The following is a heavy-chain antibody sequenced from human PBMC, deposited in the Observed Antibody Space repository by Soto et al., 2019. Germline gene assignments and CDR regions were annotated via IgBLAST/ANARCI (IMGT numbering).Heavy chain of an antibody. CDR1: GFTFSSYS. V-gene: IGHV3-21*01. Sequence: GGSLRLSCAASGFTFSSYSMNWVRQAPGKGLEWASSISSSSSYIYYADSVKGRFTISRDNAKNSLYLQMNSLRAEDTAVYYCARRLLIPAGSSSWPLYYQYYGMDVWGQGTKVTVYS. CDR2: ISSSSSYI. D-gene: IGHD6-13*01. CDR3: ARRLLIPAGSSSWPLYYQYYGMDV. J-gene: IGHJ6*02.